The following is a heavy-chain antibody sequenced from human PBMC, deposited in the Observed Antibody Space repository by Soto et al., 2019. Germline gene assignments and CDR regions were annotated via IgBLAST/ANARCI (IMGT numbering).Heavy chain of an antibody. CDR3: ARDPPKKIVVAPAAQRTVTSDWFDP. CDR2: INPNSGST. V-gene: IGHV1-2*02. Sequence: ASVKVSCKASGYTFTGYYMHWVRQAPGQGLEWMGWINPNSGSTNYAQKFQGRVTMTRDTSISTAYMELSRLRSDDTAVYYCARDPPKKIVVAPAAQRTVTSDWFDPWGQGTLVTVSS. D-gene: IGHD2-2*01. J-gene: IGHJ5*02. CDR1: GYTFTGYY.